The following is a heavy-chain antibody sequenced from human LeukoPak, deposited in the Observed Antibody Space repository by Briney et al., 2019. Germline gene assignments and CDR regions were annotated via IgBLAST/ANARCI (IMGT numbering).Heavy chain of an antibody. CDR1: GDSISDYS. D-gene: IGHD5-12*01. J-gene: IGHJ4*02. Sequence: SEALSLTCSVSGDSISDYSWSWIRQPPGKGLEWIGEINHSGSTNYNPSLKSRVTISVDTSKNQFSLKLSSVTAADTAVYYCASGRLRYRFDYWGQGTLVTVSS. CDR3: ASGRLRYRFDY. CDR2: INHSGST. V-gene: IGHV4-34*01.